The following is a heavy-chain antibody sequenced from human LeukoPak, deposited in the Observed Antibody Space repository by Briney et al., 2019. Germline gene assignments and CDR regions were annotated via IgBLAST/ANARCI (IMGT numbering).Heavy chain of an antibody. CDR1: GGTFSSYA. CDR2: IIPILGVP. Sequence: SVKVSCKASGGTFSSYAISWVRQAPGQGLEWMGGIIPILGVPTYAQKFQDRVTITADRSTNTAYMELNSLKSEDTAMYYCARGRYYGSGSKNWFDSWGQGTLVTVSS. J-gene: IGHJ5*01. D-gene: IGHD3-10*01. CDR3: ARGRYYGSGSKNWFDS. V-gene: IGHV1-69*04.